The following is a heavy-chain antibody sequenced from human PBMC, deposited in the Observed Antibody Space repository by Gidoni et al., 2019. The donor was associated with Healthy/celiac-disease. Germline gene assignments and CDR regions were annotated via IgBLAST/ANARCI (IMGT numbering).Heavy chain of an antibody. Sequence: QVTLRESGPALVKPTQTLTLTCTFSGFSLSTSGMCVSWIRQPPGKALEWLALIDWDDDKYYSTSLKTRLTISKDTSKNQVVLTMTNMDPVDTATYYCARPLIAVAGTGYFDYWGQGTLVTVSS. CDR3: ARPLIAVAGTGYFDY. CDR1: GFSLSTSGMC. J-gene: IGHJ4*02. V-gene: IGHV2-70*01. CDR2: IDWDDDK. D-gene: IGHD6-19*01.